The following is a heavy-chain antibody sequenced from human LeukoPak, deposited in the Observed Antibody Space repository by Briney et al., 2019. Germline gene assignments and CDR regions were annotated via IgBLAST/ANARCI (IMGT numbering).Heavy chain of an antibody. CDR2: ISSNGGST. D-gene: IGHD6-13*01. V-gene: IGHV3-64*01. CDR1: GFTFSSYA. CDR3: AKEGSEYSSSWLPADAFDI. J-gene: IGHJ3*02. Sequence: GGSLRLSCAASGFTFSSYAMHWVRQAPGKGLEYVSAISSNGGSTYYANSVKGRFTISRDNSKNTLYLQMGSLRAEDTAVYYCAKEGSEYSSSWLPADAFDIWGQGTMVTVSS.